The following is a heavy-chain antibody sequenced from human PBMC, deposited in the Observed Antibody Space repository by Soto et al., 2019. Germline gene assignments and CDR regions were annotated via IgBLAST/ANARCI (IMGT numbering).Heavy chain of an antibody. Sequence: QVQLQESGPGLVKPSQTLSLTCTFSGGSISSGGYYWSWIRQHPGKGLEWIGYIDYSGSTYYNPSLKSRVTRSVDTSKNQCSLKLRSVTAADPAVYYCARREIQLWLFVWGQGTLVTVSS. CDR1: GGSISSGGYY. J-gene: IGHJ4*02. CDR3: ARREIQLWLFV. D-gene: IGHD5-18*01. V-gene: IGHV4-31*03. CDR2: IDYSGST.